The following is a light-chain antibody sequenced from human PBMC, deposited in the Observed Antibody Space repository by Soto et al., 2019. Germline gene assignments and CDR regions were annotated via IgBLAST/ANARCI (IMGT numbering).Light chain of an antibody. J-gene: IGLJ1*01. V-gene: IGLV2-8*01. Sequence: QSALTQPPSASGSPGQSVTISCTGTSSDVGGYNFVSWFQQHPGKAPKLMIYEVTERPSGVPDRFSGSKSGNTASLTVSGLQAEDEADYYCSSYAGSNXYVFGTGTKVTVL. CDR2: EVT. CDR1: SSDVGGYNF. CDR3: SSYAGSNXYV.